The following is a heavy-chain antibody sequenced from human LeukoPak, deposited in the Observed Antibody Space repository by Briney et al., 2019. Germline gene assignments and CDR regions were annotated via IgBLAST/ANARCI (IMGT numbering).Heavy chain of an antibody. D-gene: IGHD2-15*01. V-gene: IGHV3-74*01. CDR1: EFRFGSFW. J-gene: IGHJ6*02. CDR2: INTDGSSI. Sequence: GGSLRLSCAASEFRFGSFWMCWVRQVPGKGLVWVSTINTDGSSIYYADSVKGRFTISRDNAEHTLYLQMNNLRVDDTAVYYCARGGVVAATKSFFYYYGLDVWGQGTAVTVSS. CDR3: ARGGVVAATKSFFYYYGLDV.